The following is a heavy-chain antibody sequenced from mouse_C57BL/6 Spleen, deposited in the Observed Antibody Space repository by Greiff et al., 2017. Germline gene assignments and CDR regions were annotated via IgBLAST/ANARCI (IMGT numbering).Heavy chain of an antibody. CDR3: AKGGYGSSSWFAY. Sequence: EVQLVESGGGLVKPGGSLKLSCAASGFTFSDYGMHWVRQAPEKGLEWVAYISSGSSTIYYADPVKGRFTISRDNAKNTLFLQMTSLRSEDTAMYYCAKGGYGSSSWFAYWGQGTLVTVSA. V-gene: IGHV5-17*01. D-gene: IGHD1-1*01. CDR2: ISSGSSTI. CDR1: GFTFSDYG. J-gene: IGHJ3*01.